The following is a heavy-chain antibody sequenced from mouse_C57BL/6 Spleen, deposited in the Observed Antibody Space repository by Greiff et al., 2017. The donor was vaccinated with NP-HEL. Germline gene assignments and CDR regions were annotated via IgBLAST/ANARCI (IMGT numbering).Heavy chain of an antibody. Sequence: QVHVKQSGPGLVQPSQSLSITCTVSGFSLTSYGVHWVRQSPGKGLEWLGVIWSGGSTDYNAAFISRLSISKDNSKSQVFFKMNSLQADDTAIYYCARRGLYGNYVDDYWGQGTTLTVSS. CDR3: ARRGLYGNYVDDY. V-gene: IGHV2-2*01. D-gene: IGHD2-1*01. CDR1: GFSLTSYG. J-gene: IGHJ2*01. CDR2: IWSGGST.